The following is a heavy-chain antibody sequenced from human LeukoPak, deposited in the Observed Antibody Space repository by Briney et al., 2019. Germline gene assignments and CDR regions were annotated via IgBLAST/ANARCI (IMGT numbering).Heavy chain of an antibody. V-gene: IGHV1-69*04. CDR2: IIPILGIV. CDR1: GVTFNSYA. Sequence: ASVKVSCKAPGVTFNSYAISWVRQAPGKGLDWMGRIIPILGIVYYARKFQGRVTITADKSTSSAYMELNSLRAEDTAVYYCARDTSVEMATTGGFDYWGQGAPVTVSS. J-gene: IGHJ4*02. D-gene: IGHD5-24*01. CDR3: ARDTSVEMATTGGFDY.